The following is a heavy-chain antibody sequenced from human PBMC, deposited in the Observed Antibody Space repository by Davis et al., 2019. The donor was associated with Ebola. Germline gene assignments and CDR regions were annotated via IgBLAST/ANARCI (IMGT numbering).Heavy chain of an antibody. CDR1: GGSISSSSSY. CDR2: IYYSESS. CDR3: ARDSRWLVPGTYYYYGMDV. J-gene: IGHJ6*02. Sequence: MPSETLSLTCTVSGGSISSSSSYWSWIRQPPGKGLEWIGYIYYSESSNYNPSLKSRVTISVDTSKNHCSLKLSSVTAADTAVYYCARDSRWLVPGTYYYYGMDVWGQGTTVTVSS. D-gene: IGHD6-19*01. V-gene: IGHV4-61*03.